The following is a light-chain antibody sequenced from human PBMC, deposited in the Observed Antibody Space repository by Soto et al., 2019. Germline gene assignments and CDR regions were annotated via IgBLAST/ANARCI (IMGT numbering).Light chain of an antibody. J-gene: IGLJ2*01. Sequence: QSVLTQPASVSGSPGQSNTISCTGTSSDVGGYNYVSWYQQHPGKAPKLMIYDVSKRPSGVSNRFSGSKSGNTASLTISGLQAEDEADYYCSSYTSSSSVVFGGGTKLTVL. CDR1: SSDVGGYNY. V-gene: IGLV2-14*01. CDR2: DVS. CDR3: SSYTSSSSVV.